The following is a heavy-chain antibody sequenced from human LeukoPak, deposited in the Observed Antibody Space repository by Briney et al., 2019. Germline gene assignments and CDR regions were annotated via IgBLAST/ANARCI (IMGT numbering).Heavy chain of an antibody. Sequence: PGGSLRLSCAASGFTFSNHLMHWVRQAPGKGLVWVSRISPDGSTTLYADSVKGRFTISRDNAKNTLYLQMNSLGAEDTAVYYCTTVLSSNRYNLCDDWGQGTLVTVSS. CDR1: GFTFSNHL. CDR3: TTVLSSNRYNLCDD. J-gene: IGHJ4*02. D-gene: IGHD6-13*01. CDR2: ISPDGSTT. V-gene: IGHV3-74*03.